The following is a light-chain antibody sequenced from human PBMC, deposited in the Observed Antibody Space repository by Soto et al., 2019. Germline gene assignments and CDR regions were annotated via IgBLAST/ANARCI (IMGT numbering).Light chain of an antibody. CDR1: ISDFVVYNY. Sequence: QSALTQPASVSGSPGQSITISCTGTISDFVVYNYVSWYQQHPGKAPKLMIYGVSNRPSGVSNRFAGSKSGNTASLTISGLQADDEADYYCSSFTSSSAVVFGGGTKVTVL. CDR3: SSFTSSSAVV. CDR2: GVS. V-gene: IGLV2-14*01. J-gene: IGLJ2*01.